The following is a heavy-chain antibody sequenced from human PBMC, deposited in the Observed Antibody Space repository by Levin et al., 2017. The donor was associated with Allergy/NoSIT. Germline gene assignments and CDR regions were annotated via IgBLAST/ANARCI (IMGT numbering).Heavy chain of an antibody. D-gene: IGHD1-26*01. V-gene: IGHV3-30*18. CDR3: AKDEGATRSYYFDY. CDR1: GFTFSSYG. CDR2: ILYDGSNK. J-gene: IGHJ4*02. Sequence: GGSLRLSCAASGFTFSSYGMHWVRQAPGKGLEWVAFILYDGSNKYYADSVKGRFIISRDYSKNTLYLQMNSLRAEDTAVYYCAKDEGATRSYYFDYWGQGSLVTVSS.